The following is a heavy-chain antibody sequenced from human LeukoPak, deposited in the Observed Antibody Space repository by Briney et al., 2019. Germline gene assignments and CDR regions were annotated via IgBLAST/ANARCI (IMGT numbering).Heavy chain of an antibody. V-gene: IGHV1-3*01. J-gene: IGHJ6*02. CDR2: INAGNGNT. Sequence: GASVKVSCTASGYTFTSYAMHWVRQAPGQRLEWMGWINAGNGNTKYSQKFQGRVTITRDTSASTAYMELSSLRSEDTAVYYCARDGVDSATYYYYGMDVWGQGTTVTVSS. CDR3: ARDGVDSATYYYYGMDV. CDR1: GYTFTSYA. D-gene: IGHD5-24*01.